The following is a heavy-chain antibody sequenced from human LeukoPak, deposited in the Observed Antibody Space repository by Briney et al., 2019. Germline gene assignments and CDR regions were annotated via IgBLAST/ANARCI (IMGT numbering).Heavy chain of an antibody. CDR2: IWYDGSNK. CDR3: AKSIVTMIVVPPVGY. Sequence: GGSLRLSCAASGFTFSSYGMHWVRQAPGKGLEWVAVIWYDGSNKYYADSVKGRFTISRDNSKNTLYLQMNSLRAEDTAVYYCAKSIVTMIVVPPVGYWGQGTLVTVSS. D-gene: IGHD3-22*01. V-gene: IGHV3-33*06. CDR1: GFTFSSYG. J-gene: IGHJ4*02.